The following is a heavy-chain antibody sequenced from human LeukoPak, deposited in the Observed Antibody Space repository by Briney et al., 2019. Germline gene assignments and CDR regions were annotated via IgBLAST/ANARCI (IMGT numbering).Heavy chain of an antibody. D-gene: IGHD3-10*01. Sequence: GESLKISCKGSGYSFTSYWIGWVRQMPGKGLVWMGIIYPGDSDTRYSPSFQGQVTISADKSISTAYLQWSSLKAPDTAMYYCARHFEEYYFDYWGQGTLVTVSS. CDR3: ARHFEEYYFDY. CDR2: IYPGDSDT. J-gene: IGHJ4*02. V-gene: IGHV5-51*01. CDR1: GYSFTSYW.